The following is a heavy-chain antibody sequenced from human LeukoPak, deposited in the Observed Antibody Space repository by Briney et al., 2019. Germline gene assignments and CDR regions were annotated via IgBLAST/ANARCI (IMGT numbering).Heavy chain of an antibody. CDR2: IYISGET. V-gene: IGHV4-4*07. CDR3: ASGIQGTGNNY. CDR1: GGSISTYY. J-gene: IGHJ4*02. Sequence: SQTLSLTCAVSGGSISTYYWSWIRQPAGKGLEWNGRIYISGETNYNPSLRSRVTMSLDTSKNHFSLKLNSVTAADTAVYYCASGIQGTGNNYWGQGTLVTVSS. D-gene: IGHD3/OR15-3a*01.